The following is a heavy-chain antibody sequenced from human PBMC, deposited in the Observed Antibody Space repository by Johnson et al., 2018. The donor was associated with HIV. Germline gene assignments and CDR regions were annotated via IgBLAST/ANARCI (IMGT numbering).Heavy chain of an antibody. CDR1: GFTFSSYW. CDR2: IYSGGNT. V-gene: IGHV3-66*01. CDR3: ARVHSGGAFDI. Sequence: VQLVESGGGLVQPGGSLRLSCAASGFTFSSYWMHWVRQAPGKGLVWVSIIYSGGNTYYADSVKGRFTISRDNSKNTLYLQMNSLRAEDTAVYYCARVHSGGAFDIWGQGTMVTVSS. J-gene: IGHJ3*02.